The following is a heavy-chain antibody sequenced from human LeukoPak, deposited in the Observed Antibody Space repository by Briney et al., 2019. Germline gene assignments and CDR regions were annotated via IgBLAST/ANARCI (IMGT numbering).Heavy chain of an antibody. J-gene: IGHJ6*03. Sequence: SETLSLTCTVSGGSISSSSYYWGWIRQPPGKGLEWIGSIYYSGSTYCNPSLKSRVTISVDTSKNQFSLKLSSMTAADTAVYYCASGVAGTLYYYYYMDVWGKGTTVTVSS. V-gene: IGHV4-39*01. D-gene: IGHD6-19*01. CDR3: ASGVAGTLYYYYYMDV. CDR1: GGSISSSSYY. CDR2: IYYSGST.